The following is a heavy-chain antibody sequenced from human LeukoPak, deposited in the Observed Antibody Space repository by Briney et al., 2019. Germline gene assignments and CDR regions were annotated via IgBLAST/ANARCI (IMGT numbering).Heavy chain of an antibody. J-gene: IGHJ4*02. Sequence: ASVKVSCKASGGTFSSYAISWVRQAPGQGLEWMGGIIPIFGTANYALKFQGRVTITADESTSTAYMELSSLRSEDTAVYYCARADYGGNSGGDYWGQGTLVTVSS. D-gene: IGHD4-23*01. V-gene: IGHV1-69*13. CDR2: IIPIFGTA. CDR1: GGTFSSYA. CDR3: ARADYGGNSGGDY.